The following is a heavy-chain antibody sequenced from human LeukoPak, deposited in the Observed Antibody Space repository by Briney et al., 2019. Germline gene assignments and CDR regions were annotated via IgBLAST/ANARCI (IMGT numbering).Heavy chain of an antibody. CDR3: ARHEIVVVPAATHYYYYYYMDV. V-gene: IGHV5-51*01. CDR1: GYSFTSYW. Sequence: GEPLKISCKGSGYSFTSYWIGWVRQMPGKGLEWMGSIYPGDFATRYSPSSQGQVTISADKSISTAYLQWSSLKASDTAMYYCARHEIVVVPAATHYYYYYYMDVWGKGTTVTVSS. CDR2: IYPGDFAT. D-gene: IGHD2-2*01. J-gene: IGHJ6*03.